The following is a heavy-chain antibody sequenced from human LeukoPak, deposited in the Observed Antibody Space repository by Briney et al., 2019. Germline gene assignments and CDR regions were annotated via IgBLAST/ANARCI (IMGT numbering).Heavy chain of an antibody. V-gene: IGHV4-34*01. CDR1: GESFSRYY. D-gene: IGHD4-17*01. CDR3: ARGKRGDYSWYFDV. Sequence: PSETLSLTCAVYGESFSRYYWSWLRQPPGKGLEWIGEINHSGSTNYNPSLKSRVTISVDTSKNQFSLKLSSVTVADAAVYYCARGKRGDYSWYFDVWGRATLVTVSS. CDR2: INHSGST. J-gene: IGHJ2*01.